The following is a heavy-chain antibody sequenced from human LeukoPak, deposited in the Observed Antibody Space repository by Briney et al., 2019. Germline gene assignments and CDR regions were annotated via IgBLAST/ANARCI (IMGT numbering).Heavy chain of an antibody. V-gene: IGHV3-30*02. J-gene: IGHJ5*02. CDR2: AHHDSTK. D-gene: IGHD3-9*01. CDR3: AKDGPNYDILTGYYRGWFDP. CDR1: GFTFSSYA. Sequence: PGGSLRLSCAASGFTFSSYAMYWVRQAPGEGLEWVALAHHDSTKYYSDSVKGRFTVSRDNSKNTVYLQMNSLRAEDTAVYYCAKDGPNYDILTGYYRGWFDPWGQGTLVTVSS.